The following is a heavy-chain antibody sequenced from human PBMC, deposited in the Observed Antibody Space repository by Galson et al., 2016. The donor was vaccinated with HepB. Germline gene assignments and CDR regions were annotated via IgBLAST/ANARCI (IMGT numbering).Heavy chain of an antibody. CDR2: ISGSGGST. D-gene: IGHD4-23*01. CDR1: GFTFNNYA. CDR3: ARGSVASPAGPAWN. J-gene: IGHJ4*02. Sequence: SLRLSCAASGFTFNNYAMSWVRQAPGKGPEWVSSISGSGGSTYYADSVKGRFTISRDNSKDTLYLQMNTLRVDDTAVYYCARGSVASPAGPAWNWGQGTLVTVSS. V-gene: IGHV3-23*01.